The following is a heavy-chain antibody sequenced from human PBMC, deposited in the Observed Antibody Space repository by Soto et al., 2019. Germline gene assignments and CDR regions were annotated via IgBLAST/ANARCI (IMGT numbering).Heavy chain of an antibody. D-gene: IGHD3-10*01. Sequence: LRLSCAASGFTFGTTDMSWVRQAPWEGLDLVSTIDGSGGITYYADSVKGRFTISRDNSRNTVYLQMNSLRGDDTALYYCVKNSGWFNTWGQGALVTVSS. CDR3: VKNSGWFNT. V-gene: IGHV3-23*01. CDR1: GFTFGTTD. J-gene: IGHJ5*02. CDR2: IDGSGGIT.